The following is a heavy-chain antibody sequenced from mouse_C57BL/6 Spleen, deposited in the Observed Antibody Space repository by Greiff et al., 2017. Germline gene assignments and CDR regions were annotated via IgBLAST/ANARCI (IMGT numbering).Heavy chain of an antibody. CDR2: IDPEDGET. V-gene: IGHV14-2*01. CDR1: GFNIKDYY. J-gene: IGHJ3*01. CDR3: ARSTTVVATDWFAY. D-gene: IGHD1-1*01. Sequence: VHVKQSGAELVKPGASVKLSCTASGFNIKDYYMHWVKQRTEQGLEWIGRIDPEDGETKYAPKFQGKATITVDTSSNTAYLQLSSLTADDTAVYYCARSTTVVATDWFAYWGQGTLVTVSA.